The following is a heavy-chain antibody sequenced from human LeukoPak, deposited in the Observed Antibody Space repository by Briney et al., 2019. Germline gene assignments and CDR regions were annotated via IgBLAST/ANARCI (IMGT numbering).Heavy chain of an antibody. J-gene: IGHJ4*02. CDR1: GFTFSSYW. D-gene: IGHD1-26*01. Sequence: GGSLRLSCAASGFTFSSYWMSWVRQAPGKGLEWVANIKQDGSEKNYVDSVKGRFTISRDNAKNSQYLQINGLRVEDTAVYYCARSGSDFDCWGQGTLVSVSS. CDR2: IKQDGSEK. V-gene: IGHV3-7*01. CDR3: ARSGSDFDC.